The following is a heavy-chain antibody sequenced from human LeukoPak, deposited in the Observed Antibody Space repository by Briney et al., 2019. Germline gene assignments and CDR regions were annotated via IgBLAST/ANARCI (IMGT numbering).Heavy chain of an antibody. CDR2: ISGSGGST. CDR3: AKDRSSGWDSYYFDY. V-gene: IGHV3-23*01. J-gene: IGHJ4*02. CDR1: GFTFSSYA. Sequence: PGGSLRLSCAASGFTFSSYAMSWVRQAPGKGLEWVSAISGSGGSTYYADSVKGRFTISRDNSKNTLYLQMNSLRAEDTAVYYCAKDRSSGWDSYYFDYWGQGTLVTVSS. D-gene: IGHD6-19*01.